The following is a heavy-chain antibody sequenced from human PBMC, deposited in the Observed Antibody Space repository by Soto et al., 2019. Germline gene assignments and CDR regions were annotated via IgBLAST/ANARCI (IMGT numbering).Heavy chain of an antibody. CDR1: GFTFSSYA. Sequence: EVQLLESGGGLVQPGGSLRLSCAASGFTFSSYAMSWVRQAPGKGLEWVSAISGSGGSTYYADSVKGRFTISRDNSKNTLYLQMNSLRAEDTVVYYCAKDLSVRSSMIVVVITLDYWGQGTLVTVSS. D-gene: IGHD3-22*01. CDR2: ISGSGGST. CDR3: AKDLSVRSSMIVVVITLDY. V-gene: IGHV3-23*01. J-gene: IGHJ4*02.